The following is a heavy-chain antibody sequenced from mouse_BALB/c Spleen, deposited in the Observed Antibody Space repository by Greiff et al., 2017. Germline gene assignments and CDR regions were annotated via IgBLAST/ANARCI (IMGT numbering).Heavy chain of an antibody. CDR1: GYTFTDYY. J-gene: IGHJ4*01. D-gene: IGHD2-14*01. CDR3: ARNYRYGEAMDY. Sequence: EVKLVESGPELVKPGASVKMSCKASGYTFTDYYMDWVKQSHGESFEWIGRVNPYNGGTSYNQKFKGKATLTVDKSSSTAYMELNSLTSEDSAVYYCARNYRYGEAMDYWGQGTSVTVSS. CDR2: VNPYNGGT. V-gene: IGHV1-19*01.